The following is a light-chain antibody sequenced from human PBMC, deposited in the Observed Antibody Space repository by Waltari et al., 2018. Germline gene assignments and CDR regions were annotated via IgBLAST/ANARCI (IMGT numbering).Light chain of an antibody. Sequence: QLVLTQSPSAPASLGASVKLTCTLSSGHSSNIIAWLPQRQEKGPRFLLQLNADGSHSRGAEVPGRLAGTSSRDERYLNTASLQPEDEADEFWQTGGHGTCVFGGGTKLTVL. CDR1: SGHSSNI. CDR3: QTGGHGTCV. J-gene: IGLJ3*02. V-gene: IGLV4-69*01. CDR2: LNADGSH.